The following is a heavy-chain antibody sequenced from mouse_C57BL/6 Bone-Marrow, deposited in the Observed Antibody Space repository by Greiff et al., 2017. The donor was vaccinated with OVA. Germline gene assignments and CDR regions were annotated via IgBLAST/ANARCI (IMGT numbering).Heavy chain of an antibody. CDR1: GYTFTDYY. CDR2: INPNNGGT. CDR3: AYSNYYAMDY. Sequence: EVQLQQSGPELVKPGASVKISCKASGYTFTDYYMNWVKQSHGKSLEWIGDINPNNGGTSYNQKFKGKATLTVDKSSSTAYMELRSLTSKDSAVYYCAYSNYYAMDYWGQGTSVTVSS. J-gene: IGHJ4*01. V-gene: IGHV1-26*01. D-gene: IGHD2-5*01.